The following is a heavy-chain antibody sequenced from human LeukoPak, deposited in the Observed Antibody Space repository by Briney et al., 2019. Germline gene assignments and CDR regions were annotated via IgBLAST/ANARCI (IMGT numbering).Heavy chain of an antibody. J-gene: IGHJ4*02. Sequence: GGSLRLSCAAPGFTFISYSVNWVRQAPGKGLEWVSSISNSSPNIYYADSVKGRFTISRDSAKDSLFLQMNSLRAEDTAVYYCARALHDSSGYYFDYWGQGTLVTVSS. V-gene: IGHV3-21*01. D-gene: IGHD3-22*01. CDR2: ISNSSPNI. CDR3: ARALHDSSGYYFDY. CDR1: GFTFISYS.